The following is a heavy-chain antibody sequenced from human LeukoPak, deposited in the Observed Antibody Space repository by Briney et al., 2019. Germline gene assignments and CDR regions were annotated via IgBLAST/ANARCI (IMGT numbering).Heavy chain of an antibody. Sequence: PSETLSLTCAVYGGSFSGYYWRWIRQPPGKGLERIGEIKHSGSIKYNPSLKRRATISVDKSKNQFSLKLSSATGAATAVYYCTRGSGVVTATAGPHTYFYYYMHVWGKGTTVTVSS. J-gene: IGHJ6*03. D-gene: IGHD2-21*02. CDR3: TRGSGVVTATAGPHTYFYYYMHV. CDR1: GGSFSGYY. V-gene: IGHV4-34*01. CDR2: IKHSGSI.